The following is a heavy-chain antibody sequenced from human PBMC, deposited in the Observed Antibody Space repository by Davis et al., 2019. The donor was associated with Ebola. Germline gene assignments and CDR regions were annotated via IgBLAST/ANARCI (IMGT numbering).Heavy chain of an antibody. CDR1: GGAFSGYY. V-gene: IGHV4-34*01. D-gene: IGHD2-2*01. CDR3: ARGRYCTRTTCYLWFDP. CDR2: ITNSGST. Sequence: PSETLSLTCAVYGGAFSGYYCRWIRHPPGKGLEWIGEITNSGSTNNNPSLKSRVTISVDTSKNQLSLNLSSVTAADTAVYYCARGRYCTRTTCYLWFDPWGQGTLVTVSS. J-gene: IGHJ5*02.